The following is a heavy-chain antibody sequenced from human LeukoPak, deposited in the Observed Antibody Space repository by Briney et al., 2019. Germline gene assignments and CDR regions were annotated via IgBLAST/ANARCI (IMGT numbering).Heavy chain of an antibody. CDR2: INHNGNVN. CDR1: GFTFSSYW. V-gene: IGHV3-7*01. CDR3: ARDSSNNY. J-gene: IGHJ4*02. Sequence: GGSLRLSCAASGFTFSSYWMNWARQAPGKGLEWVASINHNGNVNYYVDSVKGRFTISRDNAKNSLYLQMNSLRAEDTAVYYCARDSSNNYWGQGTLVTVSS. D-gene: IGHD6-13*01.